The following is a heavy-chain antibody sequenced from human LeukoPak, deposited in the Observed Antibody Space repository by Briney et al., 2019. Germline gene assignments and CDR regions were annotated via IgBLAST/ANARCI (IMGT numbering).Heavy chain of an antibody. CDR2: IYYSGST. D-gene: IGHD3-9*01. CDR1: GGSISSYY. CDR3: ARGSLNYDILTGYYNVDYFDY. J-gene: IGHJ4*02. V-gene: IGHV4-59*01. Sequence: SETLSLTCTVSGGSISSYYWSWIRQPPGKGLEWIGYIYYSGSTNYNPSLKSRVTISVDTSKNQFSLKLSSVTAADTAVYYCARGSLNYDILTGYYNVDYFDYWGQGTLVTVSS.